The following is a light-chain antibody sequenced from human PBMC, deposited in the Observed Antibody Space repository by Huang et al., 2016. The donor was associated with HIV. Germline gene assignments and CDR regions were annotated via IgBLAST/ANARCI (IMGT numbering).Light chain of an antibody. Sequence: DIVMTQSPLSLSVAPGEPASISCPSSQRLLNRNGHHSVDWYLQKPGRSPQLLIYLASNRASGVPDRFSGSGSGKNFTLKIGGVEAEDVGVYYCMQAPQTPYTFGQGTKLEIK. CDR2: LAS. J-gene: IGKJ2*01. V-gene: IGKV2-28*01. CDR1: QRLLNRNGHHS. CDR3: MQAPQTPYT.